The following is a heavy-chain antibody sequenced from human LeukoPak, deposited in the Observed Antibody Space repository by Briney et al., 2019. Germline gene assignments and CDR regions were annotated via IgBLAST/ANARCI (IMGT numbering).Heavy chain of an antibody. Sequence: PGRSLRLSCAASGFTFSSYAMHWVRQAPGKGLEWVAVISYDGSNKYYADSVKGRFTISRDNSKNTLYLQMNSLRAEDTAVYYCAREVPSSGWYFQSTGYYYYGMDVWGQGTTVTVSS. V-gene: IGHV3-30-3*01. D-gene: IGHD6-19*01. CDR2: ISYDGSNK. CDR3: AREVPSSGWYFQSTGYYYYGMDV. CDR1: GFTFSSYA. J-gene: IGHJ6*02.